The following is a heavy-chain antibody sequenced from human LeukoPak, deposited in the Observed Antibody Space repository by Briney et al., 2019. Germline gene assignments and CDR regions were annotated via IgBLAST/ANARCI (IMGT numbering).Heavy chain of an antibody. CDR3: AKILYGDYFGY. CDR2: IYYSGST. V-gene: IGHV4-39*01. Sequence: ASETLSLTCTVSGGSISSSSYYWGWIRQPPGKGLEWIGSIYYSGSTYYNPSLKSRVTISVDTSKNQFSLKLSSVTAADTAVYYCAKILYGDYFGYWGQGTLVTVSS. CDR1: GGSISSSSYY. J-gene: IGHJ4*02. D-gene: IGHD2-8*01.